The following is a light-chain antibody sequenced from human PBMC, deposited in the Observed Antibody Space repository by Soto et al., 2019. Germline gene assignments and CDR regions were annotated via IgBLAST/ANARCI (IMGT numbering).Light chain of an antibody. J-gene: IGKJ5*01. V-gene: IGKV1-39*01. CDR2: AAS. CDR1: ESISRH. CDR3: QQSDSILSIT. Sequence: DIQMTQSPSSLSASVGDRVTITCRASESISRHLNWYQQKPGKAPKLLIYAASSLQNGVPSRFRGSGSGTEVTLTINNLQPEYFATYYCQQSDSILSITFGQGTVMEIK.